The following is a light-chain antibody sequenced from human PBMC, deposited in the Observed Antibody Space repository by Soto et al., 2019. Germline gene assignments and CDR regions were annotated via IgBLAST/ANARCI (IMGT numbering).Light chain of an antibody. J-gene: IGKJ2*01. Sequence: DIQMTQSPSSLSASEGDRVTITCQATQDINNYLNWYQQKPGKAPKLLIYAASNLETGVPSRFSGSGSGTDFTFTISSLQPADIGTYYCQQYDNLPTNFGQGTKVQIK. V-gene: IGKV1-33*01. CDR1: QDINNY. CDR3: QQYDNLPTN. CDR2: AAS.